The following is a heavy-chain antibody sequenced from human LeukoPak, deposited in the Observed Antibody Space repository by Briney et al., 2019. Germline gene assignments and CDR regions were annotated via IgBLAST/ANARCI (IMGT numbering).Heavy chain of an antibody. Sequence: ASVKVSCKASGYTFTGYYMHWVRQAPGQGLEWMGLINPGGTTTNYAQKFRGRVTMTRDLSTSTDYMELSSLRSDDTAVYFCARDNSVGDYAWWFDPWGQGTLVTVSS. CDR3: ARDNSVGDYAWWFDP. D-gene: IGHD1-26*01. CDR2: INPGGTTT. V-gene: IGHV1-46*01. J-gene: IGHJ5*02. CDR1: GYTFTGYY.